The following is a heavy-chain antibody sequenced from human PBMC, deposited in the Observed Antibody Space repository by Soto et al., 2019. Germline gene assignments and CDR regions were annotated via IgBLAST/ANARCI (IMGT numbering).Heavy chain of an antibody. Sequence: PSETLSLTCTVSGGSISSSSYYWGWIRQPPGKGLEWIGYIYYSGSTYYNPSLKSRVTISVDTSKNQFSLKLSSVTAADTAVYYCARVEQLVPSDEVFDYWGQGTLVTVSS. CDR3: ARVEQLVPSDEVFDY. CDR2: IYYSGST. J-gene: IGHJ4*02. CDR1: GGSISSSSYY. V-gene: IGHV4-30-4*08. D-gene: IGHD6-6*01.